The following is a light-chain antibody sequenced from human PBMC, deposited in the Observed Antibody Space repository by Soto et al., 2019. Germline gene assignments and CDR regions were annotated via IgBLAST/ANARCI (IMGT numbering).Light chain of an antibody. J-gene: IGLJ2*01. V-gene: IGLV2-11*01. CDR2: DVS. CDR3: CSYAGSYTHVV. Sequence: QSALTQPRSVSGSPGQSVTISCTGTSGDVGGYNYVSWYQQHPGKAPKLMIYDVSKRPSGVPDRFSGSKSGNTASLTISGLQAEDEADYYCCSYAGSYTHVVFGGGTKVTVL. CDR1: SGDVGGYNY.